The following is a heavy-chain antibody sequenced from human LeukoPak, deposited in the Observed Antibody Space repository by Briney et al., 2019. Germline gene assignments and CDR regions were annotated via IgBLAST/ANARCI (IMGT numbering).Heavy chain of an antibody. CDR2: IIPIFGTA. CDR1: GGTFSSYA. D-gene: IGHD6-13*01. CDR3: ARGRPTTSIAAAGVNWFDP. Sequence: PVKVSCKASGGTFSSYAISWVRQAPGQGLEWMGGIIPIFGTANYAQKFQGRVTITADKSTSTAYMELSSLRSEDTAVYYCARGRPTTSIAAAGVNWFDPWGQGTLVTVSS. V-gene: IGHV1-69*06. J-gene: IGHJ5*02.